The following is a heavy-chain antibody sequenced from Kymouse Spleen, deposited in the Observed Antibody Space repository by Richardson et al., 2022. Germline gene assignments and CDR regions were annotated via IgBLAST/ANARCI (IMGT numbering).Heavy chain of an antibody. Sequence: QVQLVESGGGVVQPGRSLRLSCAASGFTFSSYGMHWVRQAPGKGLEWVAVIWYDGSNKYYADSVKGRFTISRDNSKNTLYLQMNSLRAEDTAVYYCARDRITGTTNWFDPWGQGTLVTVSS. V-gene: IGHV3-33*01. CDR2: IWYDGSNK. J-gene: IGHJ5*02. CDR3: ARDRITGTTNWFDP. D-gene: IGHD1-7*01. CDR1: GFTFSSYG.